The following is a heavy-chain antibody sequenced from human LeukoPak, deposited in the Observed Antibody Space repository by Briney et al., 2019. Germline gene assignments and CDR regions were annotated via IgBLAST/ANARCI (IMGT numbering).Heavy chain of an antibody. CDR1: GFTVSSNY. CDR3: AKFHIVVVNGYFDY. D-gene: IGHD2-21*01. CDR2: IYKNAIT. J-gene: IGHJ4*02. Sequence: GGSLRLSCAASGFTVSSNYMTWVRQAPGKGLEWVSVIYKNAITYYADTVKGRFTISRDYSKNTLYLQMNSLRAEDTAVYYCAKFHIVVVNGYFDYWGQGTLVTVSS. V-gene: IGHV3-53*01.